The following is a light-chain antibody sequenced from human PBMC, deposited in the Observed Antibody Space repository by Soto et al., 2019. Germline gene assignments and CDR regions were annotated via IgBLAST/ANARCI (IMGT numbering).Light chain of an antibody. Sequence: DIEMTQSPATLSVSPGERATLSCRASQSVSSSYLAWYQQKPGQAPRLLIYGASSRATGIPGRFSGSGSGTDFTLTISRLEPEDFAVYYCQQYDSSPRTFGQGTKVDI. CDR1: QSVSSSY. J-gene: IGKJ1*01. CDR2: GAS. CDR3: QQYDSSPRT. V-gene: IGKV3-20*01.